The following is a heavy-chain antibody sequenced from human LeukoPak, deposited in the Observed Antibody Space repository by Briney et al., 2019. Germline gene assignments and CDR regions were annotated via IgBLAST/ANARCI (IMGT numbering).Heavy chain of an antibody. V-gene: IGHV1-69*04. CDR2: IIPILGIA. D-gene: IGHD1-26*01. CDR3: ARVSGSSRDYYYYGMDV. J-gene: IGHJ6*02. CDR1: GGTFSSYA. Sequence: GASVKVSCKASGGTFSSYAISWVRQAPGQGLEWMGRIIPILGIANYAQKFQGRVTITADKSTSTAYMELSSLRSEDTAVYYCARVSGSSRDYYYYGMDVWGQGTTVTVSS.